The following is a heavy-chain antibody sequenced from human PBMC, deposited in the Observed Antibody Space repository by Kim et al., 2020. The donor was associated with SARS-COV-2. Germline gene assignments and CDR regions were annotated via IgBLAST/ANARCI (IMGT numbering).Heavy chain of an antibody. J-gene: IGHJ4*02. V-gene: IGHV3-30*09. CDR3: ARSEGATTQPAY. D-gene: IGHD1-26*01. Sequence: YYADSEKGRLAISRNNSKNTLYLKMNNMRAEDTALYYCARSEGATTQPAYWGQGTLVTVSS.